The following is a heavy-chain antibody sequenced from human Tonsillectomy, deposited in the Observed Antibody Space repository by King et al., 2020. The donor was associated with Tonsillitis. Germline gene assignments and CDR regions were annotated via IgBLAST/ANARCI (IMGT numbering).Heavy chain of an antibody. J-gene: IGHJ4*02. Sequence: QLQESGPGVVKPSETLSLTCTVSGGSISSSDQYWAWVRQPPGKGLEWVGDIDYSGTIFYNPSLKSRITISGGTSENRFSRKLSSVSAADTAVYFCARSVSGSFDYWGQGALVTVSS. CDR3: ARSVSGSFDY. D-gene: IGHD1-26*01. CDR1: GGSISSSDQY. V-gene: IGHV4-39*01. CDR2: IDYSGTI.